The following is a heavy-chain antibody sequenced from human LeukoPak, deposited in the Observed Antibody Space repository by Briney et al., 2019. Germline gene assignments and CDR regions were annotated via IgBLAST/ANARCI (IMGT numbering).Heavy chain of an antibody. D-gene: IGHD3-22*01. CDR1: GFPFSSYS. CDR2: IRISGSMM. Sequence: PGGSLRLSCAASGFPFSSYSMNWVRQAPGKGLEWISYIRISGSMMFYADSVKGRFTISRDNSQNTLYLQMNSLRAEDTAVYYCARVPYYYDSSGSDYWGQGTLVTVSS. J-gene: IGHJ4*02. V-gene: IGHV3-48*01. CDR3: ARVPYYYDSSGSDY.